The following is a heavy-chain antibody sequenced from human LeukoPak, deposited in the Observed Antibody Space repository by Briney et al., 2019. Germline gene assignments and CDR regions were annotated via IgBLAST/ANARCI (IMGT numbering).Heavy chain of an antibody. CDR3: ARGEGYSSGWYLYYFDY. Sequence: PSETLSLTCTVSGGSISGYYWSWIRQPPGKGLEGIGYIYYSGYTNYNPSLKSRVTISVDTSKNQFSLKLSSVTAADTAVYYCARGEGYSSGWYLYYFDYWGQGTLVTVSS. V-gene: IGHV4-59*01. CDR2: IYYSGYT. D-gene: IGHD6-19*01. J-gene: IGHJ4*02. CDR1: GGSISGYY.